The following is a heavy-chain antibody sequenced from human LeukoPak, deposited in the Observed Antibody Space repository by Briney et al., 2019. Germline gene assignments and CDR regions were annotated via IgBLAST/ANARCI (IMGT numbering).Heavy chain of an antibody. CDR1: GFTFSSYA. V-gene: IGHV3-64*01. J-gene: IGHJ4*02. Sequence: GGSLRHSCAASGFTFSSYAMHWVRQAPGKGLEYVSAISSNGGSTYYANSVKGRFTISRDNSKNTLYLQMGSLRAEDMAVYYCARGQAGLFDYWGQGTLVTVSS. CDR3: ARGQAGLFDY. D-gene: IGHD6-19*01. CDR2: ISSNGGST.